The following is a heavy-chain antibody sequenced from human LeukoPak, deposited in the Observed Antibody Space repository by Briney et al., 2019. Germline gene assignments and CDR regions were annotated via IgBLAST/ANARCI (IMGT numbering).Heavy chain of an antibody. CDR2: IIPIFGTA. D-gene: IGHD3-10*01. J-gene: IGHJ5*02. Sequence: ASVKVSCKASGGTFSSYAISWVRQAPGQGLEWMGGIIPIFGTANYAQKFQGRVTITTDESTSTAYMELSSLRSEDTAVYYCARSLLWFGELSPNRFDPWGQGTLVTVSS. CDR1: GGTFSSYA. V-gene: IGHV1-69*05. CDR3: ARSLLWFGELSPNRFDP.